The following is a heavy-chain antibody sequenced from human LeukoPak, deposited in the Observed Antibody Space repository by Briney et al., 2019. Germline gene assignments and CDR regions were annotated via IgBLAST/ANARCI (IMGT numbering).Heavy chain of an antibody. CDR1: GFTFSTYD. J-gene: IGHJ4*02. CDR3: AKDLAAVPGNKYFAY. D-gene: IGHD6-19*01. CDR2: ISGSGGST. Sequence: GGSLRLSCAASGFTFSTYDMTWVRQAPGKGLEWVSSISGSGGSTYYADSVKGRFTTSRDNSKNTLYLQMNGLRAEDTAVYHCAKDLAAVPGNKYFAYWGQGTLVTVSS. V-gene: IGHV3-23*01.